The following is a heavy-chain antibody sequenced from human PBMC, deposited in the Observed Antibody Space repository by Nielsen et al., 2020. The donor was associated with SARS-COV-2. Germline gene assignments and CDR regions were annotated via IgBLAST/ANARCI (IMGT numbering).Heavy chain of an antibody. J-gene: IGHJ5*02. CDR1: GYTFTSYG. D-gene: IGHD3-10*01. Sequence: SVKVSCKASGYTFTSYGISWVRQAPGQGLEWMGGIIPIFGTANYAQKFQGRVTITADESTSTAYMELSSLRSEDTAVYYCARVLWFGELSAWGQGTLATVSS. CDR3: ARVLWFGELSA. CDR2: IIPIFGTA. V-gene: IGHV1-69*13.